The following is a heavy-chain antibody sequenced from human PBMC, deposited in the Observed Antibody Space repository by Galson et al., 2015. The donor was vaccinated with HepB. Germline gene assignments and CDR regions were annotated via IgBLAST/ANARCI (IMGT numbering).Heavy chain of an antibody. Sequence: QVQLQGSGPGLVKPSETLSLTCTVSGGSISSPNYFWGWIRQPPGKGLEWIGNMYYSGSTDYNPSLKSRVTISVDTSKNQFSLKLNSVTAADTAVYYCATNGDKNGFDMWGQGTMVTVSP. CDR3: ATNGDKNGFDM. J-gene: IGHJ3*02. D-gene: IGHD7-27*01. CDR2: MYYSGST. CDR1: GGSISSPNYF. V-gene: IGHV4-39*01.